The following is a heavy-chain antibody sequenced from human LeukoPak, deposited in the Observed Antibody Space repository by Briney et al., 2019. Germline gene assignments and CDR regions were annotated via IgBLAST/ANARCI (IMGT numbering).Heavy chain of an antibody. CDR2: TYYRSKWYN. CDR1: GDSVSSNSAA. Sequence: PSQTLPLTCAISGDSVSSNSAAWIWIRQSPSRGLEWLGRTYYRSKWYNDYAVSVKSRITINPDTSKNQFSLQLNSVTPEDTAVYYCARDRYSSGWPRPEGSDYWGQGTQVTVSS. CDR3: ARDRYSSGWPRPEGSDY. J-gene: IGHJ4*02. V-gene: IGHV6-1*01. D-gene: IGHD6-19*01.